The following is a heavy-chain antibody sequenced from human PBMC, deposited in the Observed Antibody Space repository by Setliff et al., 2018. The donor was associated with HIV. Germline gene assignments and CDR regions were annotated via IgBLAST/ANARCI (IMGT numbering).Heavy chain of an antibody. CDR2: ITDGGGTT. D-gene: IGHD5-12*01. V-gene: IGHV3-23*01. CDR3: AKDIRHSGYDHFDY. Sequence: GGSLRLSCAASGFTFSTYAMSWVRQAPGKGLEWVSAITDGGGTTYYADSVKGRFTISRDNSKNTLYLQINSLRAEDTALYYCAKDIRHSGYDHFDYWGQGTLVTVSS. J-gene: IGHJ4*02. CDR1: GFTFSTYA.